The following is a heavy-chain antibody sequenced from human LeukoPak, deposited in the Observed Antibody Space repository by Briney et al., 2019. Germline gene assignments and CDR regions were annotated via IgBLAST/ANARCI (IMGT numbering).Heavy chain of an antibody. CDR3: ARRSPNHYFDY. V-gene: IGHV3-21*01. CDR1: GFTFSNYN. Sequence: SGGLLRLSCAASGFTFSNYNMNWVRQAPGKGLEWVSSISSSNNYIYDADSVKGRFTISRDNAKNSLYLQMNSLRAEDTAVYYCARRSPNHYFDYWGQGTPVTVSS. J-gene: IGHJ4*02. CDR2: ISSSNNYI.